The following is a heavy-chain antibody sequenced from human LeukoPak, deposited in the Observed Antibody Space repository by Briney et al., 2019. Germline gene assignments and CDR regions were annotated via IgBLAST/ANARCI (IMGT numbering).Heavy chain of an antibody. Sequence: SETLSLTCTVSGGSISSGDYYWNWIRQSPGKGLEWIGYIYYSGSTYYNPSLKSRVTISVDTSKNQFSLKLNSVTAADTAVYYCAGGSYSSGWYEVHFQHWGQGTLVTVSS. J-gene: IGHJ1*01. CDR2: IYYSGST. CDR3: AGGSYSSGWYEVHFQH. V-gene: IGHV4-30-4*01. CDR1: GGSISSGDYY. D-gene: IGHD6-19*01.